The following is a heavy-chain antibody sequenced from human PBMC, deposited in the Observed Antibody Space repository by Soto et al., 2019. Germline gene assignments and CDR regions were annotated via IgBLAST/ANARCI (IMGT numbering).Heavy chain of an antibody. CDR3: ARDLEYYYESSGPQLARGAFDI. V-gene: IGHV3-23*01. CDR2: ISGSGGST. J-gene: IGHJ3*02. Sequence: EGSLRLSCAASGFTFSSYAMSWVRQAPGKGLEWVSAISGSGGSTYYADSVKGRFTISRDNSKNTLYLQMNSLRAEDTAIYYCARDLEYYYESSGPQLARGAFDIWGQGTMVTVSS. CDR1: GFTFSSYA. D-gene: IGHD3-22*01.